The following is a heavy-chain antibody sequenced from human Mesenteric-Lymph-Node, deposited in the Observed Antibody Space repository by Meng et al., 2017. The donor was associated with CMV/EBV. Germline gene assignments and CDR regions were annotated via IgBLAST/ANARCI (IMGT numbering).Heavy chain of an antibody. Sequence: GESLKISCAASGFTFNSYGMHWVRQAPGKGLEWVAFIRYDGSNKYYADSVKGRFTISRDNSKNTLYLQMNSLRAEDTAVHYCAGGYSRGMDVWGQGTTVTVSS. D-gene: IGHD2-2*03. CDR1: GFTFNSYG. V-gene: IGHV3-30*02. CDR2: IRYDGSNK. J-gene: IGHJ6*02. CDR3: AGGYSRGMDV.